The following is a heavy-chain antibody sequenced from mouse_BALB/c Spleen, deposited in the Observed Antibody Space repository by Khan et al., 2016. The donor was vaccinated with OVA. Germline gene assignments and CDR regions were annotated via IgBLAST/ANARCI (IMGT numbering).Heavy chain of an antibody. V-gene: IGHV1S132*01. CDR2: IYPGTDNT. CDR3: AREEAWYYFDY. J-gene: IGHJ2*01. Sequence: QVRLQQSGAELVRPGTSVKLSCKTSGYTFTSYWIHWVKQRSGQGLEWIARIYPGTDNTYYNEKFKDKATLTADKSSSTAYLQLSSLKSEDSAVFFCAREEAWYYFDYWGQGTTLTSPQ. CDR1: GYTFTSYW. D-gene: IGHD3-2*02.